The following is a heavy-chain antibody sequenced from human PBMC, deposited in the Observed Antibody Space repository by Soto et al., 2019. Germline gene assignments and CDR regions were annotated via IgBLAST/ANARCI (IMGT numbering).Heavy chain of an antibody. J-gene: IGHJ4*02. V-gene: IGHV3-74*01. D-gene: IGHD6-25*01. CDR3: ARVLSAGSFDY. CDR2: INSDGSST. Sequence: GGSLRLSCSASGFTFSSYCMHWVRQAPGKGLVWVSRINSDGSSTSYADSEKGRFTISRDNAKNTLYLQMNSLRAEDTAMYYCARVLSAGSFDYWGQGTLVTVSS. CDR1: GFTFSSYC.